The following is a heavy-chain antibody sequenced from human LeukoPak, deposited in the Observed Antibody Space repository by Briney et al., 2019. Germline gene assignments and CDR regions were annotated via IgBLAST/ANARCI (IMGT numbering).Heavy chain of an antibody. CDR1: GFRFSTFW. CDR2: INQNGGVK. CDR3: ARSYDFWSGSKNYFDY. V-gene: IGHV3-7*01. Sequence: GGSLRLSCAASGFRFSTFWMSWVRQAPGKGLDWVANINQNGGVKHYVDSVKGRFTISRDNAKNSLYLQMNSLRAEDTAVYYCARSYDFWSGSKNYFDYWGQGTLVTVSS. D-gene: IGHD3-3*01. J-gene: IGHJ4*02.